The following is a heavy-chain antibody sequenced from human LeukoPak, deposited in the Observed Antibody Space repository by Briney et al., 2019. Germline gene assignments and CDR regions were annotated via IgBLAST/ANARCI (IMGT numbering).Heavy chain of an antibody. D-gene: IGHD6-13*01. V-gene: IGHV1-69*05. CDR2: IIPIFGTA. CDR3: ARSGSSSWSVDGYYYYMDV. J-gene: IGHJ6*03. CDR1: GGTFSSYA. Sequence: SVKVSCKASGGTFSSYAISWVRQAPGQGLEWMGGIIPIFGTANYAQKFQGRVTITTDESTSTAYMELSSLRSEDTAVYYCARSGSSSWSVDGYYYYMDVWGKGTTVTVSS.